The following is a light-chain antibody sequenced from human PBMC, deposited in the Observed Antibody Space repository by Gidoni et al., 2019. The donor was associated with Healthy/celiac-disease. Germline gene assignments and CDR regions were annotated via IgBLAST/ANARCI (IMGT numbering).Light chain of an antibody. J-gene: IGLJ2*01. CDR2: DDS. Sequence: SSVLTQPPSVSVAPGKTARITCGGNNIGSNTVHWYQQKPGQAPVLVVYDDSDRPSGIPERFSGSNSGNTATLTISRVEAGDEADYYCQVWDFTSDLHVVFGGGTKLTVL. CDR1: NIGSNT. CDR3: QVWDFTSDLHVV. V-gene: IGLV3-21*03.